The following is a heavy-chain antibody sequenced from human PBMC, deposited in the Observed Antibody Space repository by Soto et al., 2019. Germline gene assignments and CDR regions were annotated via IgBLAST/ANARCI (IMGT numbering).Heavy chain of an antibody. J-gene: IGHJ4*02. D-gene: IGHD2-2*01. CDR3: ARDQNFCSSTSCPIDY. V-gene: IGHV3-11*06. CDR1: GFTFSDYY. Sequence: PGGSLRLSCAASGFTFSDYYMSWMRQAPGKGLEWVSYISSSSSYTNYADSVKGRFTISRDNAKNSLFLQMNSLRAEDTAVYYCARDQNFCSSTSCPIDYWGQGTLVTVSS. CDR2: ISSSSSYT.